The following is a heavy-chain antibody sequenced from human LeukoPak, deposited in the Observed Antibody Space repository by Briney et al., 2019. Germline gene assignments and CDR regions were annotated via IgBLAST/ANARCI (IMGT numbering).Heavy chain of an antibody. Sequence: GGSLRLSCAASGFTFSSYGMHWVRQAPGKGLEWVAVISYDGSNKYYADSVKGRFTISRDNSKNTLYLQMNSLRAEDTAVYYCALDYYGSGCYDYWGQGTLVTVSS. CDR2: ISYDGSNK. CDR1: GFTFSSYG. CDR3: ALDYYGSGCYDY. J-gene: IGHJ4*02. V-gene: IGHV3-30*03. D-gene: IGHD3-10*01.